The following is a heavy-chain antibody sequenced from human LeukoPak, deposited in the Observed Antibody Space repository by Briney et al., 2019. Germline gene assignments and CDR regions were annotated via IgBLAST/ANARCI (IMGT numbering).Heavy chain of an antibody. J-gene: IGHJ6*02. CDR2: IKEDGSDK. Sequence: PGGSLRLSCAASGFTFSRYWMTWVRQAPGKGLEWVAKIKEDGSDKYYVDSLKGRFTISKDNAKNSLYMQMNSLRAEDTAVYYCARDTSYGMDVWGQGTTVTVSS. D-gene: IGHD2/OR15-2a*01. V-gene: IGHV3-7*01. CDR1: GFTFSRYW. CDR3: ARDTSYGMDV.